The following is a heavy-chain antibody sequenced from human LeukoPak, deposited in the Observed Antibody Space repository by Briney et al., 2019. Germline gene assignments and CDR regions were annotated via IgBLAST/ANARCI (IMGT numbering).Heavy chain of an antibody. J-gene: IGHJ5*02. CDR2: FYHSGST. D-gene: IGHD2-2*01. V-gene: IGHV4-30-2*01. Sequence: SETLSLTCAVSGGSISSGGYFWRWIRQPPGKGLEWIGYFYHSGSTYYNPSLKSRVTISVDRSKNQFSLKLSSVTAADTAVYYCARLGYCSSTSCSNNWFDPWGQGTLVTVSS. CDR3: ARLGYCSSTSCSNNWFDP. CDR1: GGSISSGGYF.